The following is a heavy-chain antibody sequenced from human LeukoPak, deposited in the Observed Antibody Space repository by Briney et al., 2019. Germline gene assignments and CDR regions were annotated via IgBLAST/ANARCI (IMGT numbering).Heavy chain of an antibody. CDR2: IYYSGST. V-gene: IGHV4-61*01. D-gene: IGHD6-19*01. CDR3: ARVAGGSGWYFDL. CDR1: GGSVSSGTYY. Sequence: SETLSLTCTVSGGSVSSGTYYWSWIRQPPGKGLEWIGYIYYSGSTNYNPSLKSRVTISVDTSKNQFSLKLSSVTAADTAVYYCARVAGGSGWYFDLWGRGTLVTVSS. J-gene: IGHJ2*01.